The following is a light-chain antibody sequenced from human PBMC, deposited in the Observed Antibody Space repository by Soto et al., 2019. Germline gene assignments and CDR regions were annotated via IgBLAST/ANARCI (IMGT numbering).Light chain of an antibody. V-gene: IGLV2-8*01. CDR1: SGDIGVYNY. CDR2: EVA. Sequence: QSALTQPPSASGSPGQSVTISCTGTSGDIGVYNYVSWYQQYPGKAPRLIIYEVAKRPSGVPDRFSGSKSGNTASLTVSGLQADDETDYYCSSYAGSNNFVFGTGTKLTVL. CDR3: SSYAGSNNFV. J-gene: IGLJ1*01.